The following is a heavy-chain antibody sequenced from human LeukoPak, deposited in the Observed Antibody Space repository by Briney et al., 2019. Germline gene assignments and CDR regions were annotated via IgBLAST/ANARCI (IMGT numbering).Heavy chain of an antibody. D-gene: IGHD6-19*01. J-gene: IGHJ4*02. Sequence: GGSLRLSCAASGFTVSTNYMHWVRQAPGKGLEWVSVIYPGGYTYYADSVQARFTISRDNSKNTLYLQMNSLRADDTAMYYCARDHSGWSDFDYWGQGTLVTVSS. CDR2: IYPGGYT. CDR1: GFTVSTNY. CDR3: ARDHSGWSDFDY. V-gene: IGHV3-53*01.